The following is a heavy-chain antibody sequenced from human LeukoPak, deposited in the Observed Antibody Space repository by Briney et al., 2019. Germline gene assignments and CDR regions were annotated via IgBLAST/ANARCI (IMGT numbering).Heavy chain of an antibody. CDR1: GGTFSSYA. V-gene: IGHV1-69*13. CDR2: IIPIFGTA. CDR3: ARAAIPVLRFLEWLLYFQH. Sequence: ASVKVSCKASGGTFSSYAISWVRQAPGQGLEWMGGIIPIFGTANYAQKFQGRVTITADESTSTAYMELSSLRSEDTAVYYCARAAIPVLRFLEWLLYFQHWGQGTLVTVSS. J-gene: IGHJ1*01. D-gene: IGHD3-3*01.